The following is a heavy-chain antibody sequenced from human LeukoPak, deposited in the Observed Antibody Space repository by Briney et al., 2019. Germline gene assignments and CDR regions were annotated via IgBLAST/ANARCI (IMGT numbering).Heavy chain of an antibody. CDR2: ISYDGSNI. V-gene: IGHV3-30*18. Sequence: PVGSLRLSCAASVLTFSSDGTHCVCQAPGKGVGWVAVISYDGSNIYYADPVRGRFTISRDNSKNPLYLQMNSLRAEDTAVYYCAKDLCSTVVTPLCWYFDLWGRGTLVTVSS. D-gene: IGHD4-23*01. CDR3: AKDLCSTVVTPLCWYFDL. J-gene: IGHJ2*01. CDR1: VLTFSSDG.